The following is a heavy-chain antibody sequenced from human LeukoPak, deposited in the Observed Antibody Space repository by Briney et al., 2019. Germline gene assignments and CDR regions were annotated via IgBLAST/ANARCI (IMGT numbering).Heavy chain of an antibody. J-gene: IGHJ3*02. Sequence: GGPLRLSCAASGFTFSSYAMSWVRQAPGKGLEWVSAISGSGGSTYYADSVKGRFTISRDNSKNTLYLQMNSLRAEDTAVYYCANFVGATPDAFDIWGQGTMVTVSS. CDR2: ISGSGGST. CDR1: GFTFSSYA. CDR3: ANFVGATPDAFDI. V-gene: IGHV3-23*01. D-gene: IGHD1-26*01.